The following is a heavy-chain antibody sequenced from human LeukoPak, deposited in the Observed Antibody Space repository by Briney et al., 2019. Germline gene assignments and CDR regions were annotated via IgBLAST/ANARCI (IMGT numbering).Heavy chain of an antibody. D-gene: IGHD3-10*01. J-gene: IGHJ6*02. CDR1: GGSFNGYY. CDR3: ARGLRVRGVTYYYYYGMDV. Sequence: SETLSLTCAVYGGSFNGYYWTWIRQPPGKGLEWIGEINHSGSTDYNPSLKSRVTISVDTSKNQFSLKLSSVTAADTAVYYCARGLRVRGVTYYYYYGMDVWGQGTTVTVSS. CDR2: INHSGST. V-gene: IGHV4-34*01.